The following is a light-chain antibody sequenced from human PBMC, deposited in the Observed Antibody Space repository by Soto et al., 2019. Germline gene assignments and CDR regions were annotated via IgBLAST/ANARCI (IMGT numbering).Light chain of an antibody. Sequence: ETVLTQSPATLSLSPGERATLSCRASQNVDIYLAWYQQKPGQAPGLLIYDASNRATGVAPRFSGSGSGTDFTLTISSLEPEDFALYYCQQRRNWPPLTFGQGTRLEIK. CDR3: QQRRNWPPLT. J-gene: IGKJ5*01. V-gene: IGKV3-11*01. CDR1: QNVDIY. CDR2: DAS.